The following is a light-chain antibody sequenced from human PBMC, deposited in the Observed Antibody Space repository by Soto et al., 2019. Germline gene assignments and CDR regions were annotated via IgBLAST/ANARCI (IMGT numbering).Light chain of an antibody. CDR3: QQFNNWPPWT. CDR2: GAS. V-gene: IGKV3-15*01. J-gene: IGKJ1*01. Sequence: EIVLTQSPGTLSLSPGERATLSCRASQSVTSSHLAWYQQKPGQAPRLLIYGASTRAAGIPDRFSGSGSGTEFTLTISGLQSDDFAVYYCQQFNNWPPWTFGQGTKV. CDR1: QSVTSSH.